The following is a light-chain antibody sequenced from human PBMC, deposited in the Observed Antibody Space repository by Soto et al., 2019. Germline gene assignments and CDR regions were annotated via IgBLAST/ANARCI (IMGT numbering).Light chain of an antibody. CDR3: QQRSNWPLT. CDR1: QSVSRN. CDR2: AAS. V-gene: IGKV3-11*01. J-gene: IGKJ4*01. Sequence: EIVMTQSPATLSVSPVERATLSCRASQSVSRNLAWYQQKPGQAPRLLIYAASSRATGIPVRFSGSGSGTDFTLTISSLEPEDFEVYYCQQRSNWPLTFGGGTKVDIK.